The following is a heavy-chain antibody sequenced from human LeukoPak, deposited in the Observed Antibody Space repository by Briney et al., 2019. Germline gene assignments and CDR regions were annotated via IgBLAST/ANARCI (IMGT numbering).Heavy chain of an antibody. V-gene: IGHV3-30*02. CDR1: GFTFSSHG. Sequence: GGSLRLSCAASGFTFSSHGMHWVRQAPGKGLVWVAFIRHDGSDKYYGDSVKGRFTISRDNSKNTLDLQMNSLRAEDTAAYYCTKESLPYCSTSSCSIDYWGQGTLVTVSS. CDR2: IRHDGSDK. CDR3: TKESLPYCSTSSCSIDY. D-gene: IGHD2-2*01. J-gene: IGHJ4*02.